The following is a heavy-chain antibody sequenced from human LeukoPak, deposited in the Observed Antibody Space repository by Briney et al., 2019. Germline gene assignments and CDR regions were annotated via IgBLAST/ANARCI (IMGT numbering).Heavy chain of an antibody. D-gene: IGHD3-10*01. CDR1: GFTFSSYG. J-gene: IGHJ4*02. Sequence: PGGSLRLSCAASGFTFSSYGMHWVRQAPGKGLEWVAFIRYDGSNKYYADSVKGRFTISRDNAKNSLYLQMNSLRAEDTAVYYCARDDLVYYYGSGSYLDYWGQGTLVTVSS. CDR3: ARDDLVYYYGSGSYLDY. V-gene: IGHV3-30*02. CDR2: IRYDGSNK.